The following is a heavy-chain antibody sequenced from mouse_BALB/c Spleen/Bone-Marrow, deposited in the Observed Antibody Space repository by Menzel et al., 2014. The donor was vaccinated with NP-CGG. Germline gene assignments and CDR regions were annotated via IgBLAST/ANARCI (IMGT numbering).Heavy chain of an antibody. CDR3: ARGNYEAMDY. D-gene: IGHD2-1*01. Sequence: VQLQQSGAELAKPGASVKMSCKASGYTFTSYWMHWVKQGPGQGLEWIGYINPSTGYTAYNQKFKDKATLTADKSSNTAYMQLSSLTSEDSAVYYCARGNYEAMDYWGQGTSVTVSS. CDR2: INPSTGYT. CDR1: GYTFTSYW. V-gene: IGHV1-7*01. J-gene: IGHJ4*01.